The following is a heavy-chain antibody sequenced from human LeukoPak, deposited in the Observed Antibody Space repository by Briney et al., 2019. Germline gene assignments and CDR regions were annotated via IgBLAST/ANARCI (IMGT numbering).Heavy chain of an antibody. V-gene: IGHV1-2*02. CDR3: ARGLRVRGPFFDY. Sequence: ASVTVSCTASGYTFTGYYIHWVRQAPGQGLEWMGWINPNSGGTNYAQKFQGRVTMTRDTSISTAYMELSRLRSDDTAVYYCARGLRVRGPFFDYWGQGTLVTVSS. CDR2: INPNSGGT. D-gene: IGHD2-8*01. CDR1: GYTFTGYY. J-gene: IGHJ4*02.